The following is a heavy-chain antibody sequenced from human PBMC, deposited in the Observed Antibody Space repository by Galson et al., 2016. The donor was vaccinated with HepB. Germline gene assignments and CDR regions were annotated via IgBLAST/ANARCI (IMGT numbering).Heavy chain of an antibody. J-gene: IGHJ4*02. V-gene: IGHV3-48*03. Sequence: SLRLSCAASGFTFSRYEMNWVRQAPGKGLEWVSYISSSGTTIYYADSVRGRFTISRDNAKNSLNLQMNSLRPEDTAVFHCAREPVRLDDLLTGPPKNPDYWGQGALVTVSS. D-gene: IGHD3-9*01. CDR2: ISSSGTTI. CDR1: GFTFSRYE. CDR3: AREPVRLDDLLTGPPKNPDY.